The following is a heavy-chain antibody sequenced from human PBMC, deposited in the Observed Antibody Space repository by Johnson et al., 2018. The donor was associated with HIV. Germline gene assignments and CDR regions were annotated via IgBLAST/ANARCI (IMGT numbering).Heavy chain of an antibody. Sequence: MLLVESGGSVVRPGGSLRLSCAASGFTFSSYDMHWVRQATGKGLEWVSAIGTAGDTYYPGSVKGRFTISRENAKNSLYLQMNGLRPEDTAVYYCAKVLSSWPPDSRDAFDIWGQGTLVTVSS. CDR2: IGTAGDT. V-gene: IGHV3-13*01. D-gene: IGHD2/OR15-2a*01. CDR3: AKVLSSWPPDSRDAFDI. J-gene: IGHJ3*02. CDR1: GFTFSSYD.